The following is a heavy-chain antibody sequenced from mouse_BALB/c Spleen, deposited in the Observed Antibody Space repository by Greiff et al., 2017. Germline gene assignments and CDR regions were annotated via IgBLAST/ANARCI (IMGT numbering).Heavy chain of an antibody. CDR1: GYSITSDYA. J-gene: IGHJ3*01. CDR3: ARVVYGNFGFAY. Sequence: EVHLVESGPGLVKPSQSLSLTCTVTGYSITSDYAWHWIRQFPGNKLEWMGYISYSGSTSYNPSLKSRISITRDTSKNQFFLQLNSVTTEDTATYYCARVVYGNFGFAYWGQGTLVTVSA. V-gene: IGHV3-2*02. CDR2: ISYSGST. D-gene: IGHD2-1*01.